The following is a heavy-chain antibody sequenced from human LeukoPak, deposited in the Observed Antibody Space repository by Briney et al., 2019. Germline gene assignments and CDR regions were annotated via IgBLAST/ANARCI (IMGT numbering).Heavy chain of an antibody. V-gene: IGHV3-30*04. Sequence: PGTSLRLSCEASGFTFSTFPMHWVRQTPDKRLEWVAVISHDGRDIYYADSVKGRFTISRDNSKNTLYLQMNSLSPEDTAVVYCARVGRVGIYPSYMDVWGKGTTVIVSS. D-gene: IGHD1-14*01. CDR1: GFTFSTFP. CDR3: ARVGRVGIYPSYMDV. J-gene: IGHJ6*03. CDR2: ISHDGRDI.